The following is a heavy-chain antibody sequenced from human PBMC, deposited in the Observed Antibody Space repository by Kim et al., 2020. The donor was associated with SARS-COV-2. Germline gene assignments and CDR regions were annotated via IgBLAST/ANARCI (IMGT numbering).Heavy chain of an antibody. Sequence: PSLKSRVTISVDTSKNRFSLKLSSVTAADTAVYYCARGLGVRVNYYYMDVWGKGTTVTVSS. D-gene: IGHD3-10*01. CDR3: ARGLGVRVNYYYMDV. J-gene: IGHJ6*03. V-gene: IGHV4-34*01.